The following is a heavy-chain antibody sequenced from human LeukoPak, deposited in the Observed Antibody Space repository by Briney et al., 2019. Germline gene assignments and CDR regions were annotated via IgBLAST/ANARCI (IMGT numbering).Heavy chain of an antibody. J-gene: IGHJ3*02. Sequence: ASVKVSCKASGGTFSSYGISWVRQAPGQGLEWMGGIIPIFGTANYAQKFQGRVTITADESTSTAYMELSSLRSEDTAVYYCARDRGLRVAFDIWGQGTMVTVSS. CDR2: IIPIFGTA. D-gene: IGHD5-12*01. CDR1: GGTFSSYG. V-gene: IGHV1-69*13. CDR3: ARDRGLRVAFDI.